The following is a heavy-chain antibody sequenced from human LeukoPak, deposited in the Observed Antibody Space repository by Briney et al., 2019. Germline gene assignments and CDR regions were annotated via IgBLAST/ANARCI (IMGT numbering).Heavy chain of an antibody. CDR2: ISGNGGNT. CDR1: GFTFSNYP. D-gene: IGHD5-24*01. J-gene: IGHJ2*01. V-gene: IGHV3-64*01. Sequence: GGSLRLSCSASGFTFSNYPMHWVRQAPGKGLEYVSGISGNGGNTYYANSVKGRSTISRDNSKHTLYLQMGSLRAEDMAVYYCARSKRWLEHYWYFDLWGRGTLVTVSS. CDR3: ARSKRWLEHYWYFDL.